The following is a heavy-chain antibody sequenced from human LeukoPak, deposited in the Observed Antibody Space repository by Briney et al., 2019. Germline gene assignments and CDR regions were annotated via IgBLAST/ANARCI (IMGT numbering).Heavy chain of an antibody. CDR2: IRSKAYGETA. D-gene: IGHD1-1*01. J-gene: IGHJ4*02. Sequence: GGSLRLSCTASGFTFGDYAMSWIRQAPGKGLEWVGFIRSKAYGETADYAASVKSRFTISRDDSKAIAYLQMNSLKTEDTAVYHRTRDRGAYNLYDYWGQGTLVTVSS. CDR3: TRDRGAYNLYDY. V-gene: IGHV3-49*03. CDR1: GFTFGDYA.